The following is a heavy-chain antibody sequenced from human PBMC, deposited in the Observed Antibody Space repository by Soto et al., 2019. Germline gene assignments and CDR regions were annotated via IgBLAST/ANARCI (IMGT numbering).Heavy chain of an antibody. Sequence: SLTCTVSCGSISSYYWSWIRQPPGKGLEWIGYIYYSGSTNYNPSLKSRVTISVDTSKNQFSLKLSSVTAADTAVYYCAREAYCGGDCYVVDAFDIWGQGTVVTVSS. V-gene: IGHV4-59*01. J-gene: IGHJ3*02. CDR3: AREAYCGGDCYVVDAFDI. CDR2: IYYSGST. CDR1: CGSISSYY. D-gene: IGHD2-21*02.